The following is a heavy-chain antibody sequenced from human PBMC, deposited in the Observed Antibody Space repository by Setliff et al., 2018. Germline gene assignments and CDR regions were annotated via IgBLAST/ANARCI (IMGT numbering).Heavy chain of an antibody. D-gene: IGHD3-3*01. CDR3: ARSLDYNFWSGYYSPLDC. CDR1: GGTFSSYA. CDR2: IIPIFGTA. Sequence: SVKVSCKASGGTFSSYAISWVRQAPGQGLEWMGGIIPIFGTANYAQKFKGRVTITADESTSTAYMELSSLRSEDTAVYYCARSLDYNFWSGYYSPLDCCRQVTLVTFS. V-gene: IGHV1-69*13. J-gene: IGHJ4*02.